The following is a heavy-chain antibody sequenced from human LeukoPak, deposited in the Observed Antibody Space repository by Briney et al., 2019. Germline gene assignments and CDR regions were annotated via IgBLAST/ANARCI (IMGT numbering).Heavy chain of an antibody. J-gene: IGHJ4*02. D-gene: IGHD6-13*01. V-gene: IGHV3-21*01. Sequence: PGGSLRLSCAASGFTFSSYSMNWVRQAPGKGLEWVSSISGSSSYIYYADSVKGRFTISRDNAKNSLYLQMNSLRAEDTAVYYCAGAFYGSSGFDYWGQGTLVTVSS. CDR1: GFTFSSYS. CDR2: ISGSSSYI. CDR3: AGAFYGSSGFDY.